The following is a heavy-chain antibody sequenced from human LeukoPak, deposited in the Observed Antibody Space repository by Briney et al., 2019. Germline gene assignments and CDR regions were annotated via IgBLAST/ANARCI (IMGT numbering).Heavy chain of an antibody. CDR1: GYSIRSGYY. CDR2: IYHSGST. J-gene: IGHJ6*03. CDR3: ARLDYYYMDV. Sequence: PSETLSLTCTVSGYSIRSGYYWGWIRQPPGKGLEWIGSIYHSGSTYYNPSLKSRVTISVDTSKNQFSLKLSSVTAADTAVYYCARLDYYYMDVWGKGTTVTISS. V-gene: IGHV4-38-2*02.